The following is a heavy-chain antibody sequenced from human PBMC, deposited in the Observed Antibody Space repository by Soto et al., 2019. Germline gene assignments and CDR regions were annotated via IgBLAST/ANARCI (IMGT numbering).Heavy chain of an antibody. D-gene: IGHD3-10*01. J-gene: IGHJ6*02. CDR1: GGTFSSYA. CDR2: IIPIFGTA. V-gene: IGHV1-69*01. Sequence: QVQLVQSGAEVKKPGSSVKVSCKASGGTFSSYAINWVRQAPGQGLEWMGGIIPIFGTANYAQKFQGRVTITADESTSTAYMELSSLRSEDTAVYYCARAEYYGSGSYLYYYYGMDVWGQGTTVTVSS. CDR3: ARAEYYGSGSYLYYYYGMDV.